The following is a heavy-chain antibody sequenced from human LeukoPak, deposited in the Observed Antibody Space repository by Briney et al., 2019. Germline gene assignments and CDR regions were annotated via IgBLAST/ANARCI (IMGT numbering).Heavy chain of an antibody. V-gene: IGHV4-59*12. Sequence: SETLSLTCTVSGGSISSYYCSRIRQPPGKGLEWIGYIYYTGSTNYNPSLKSRVTISVDTSKNQFSLKLSSVTAADTAVYYCARGPPYIVVVTAIGFFDYWGQGTLVTVSS. CDR1: GGSISSYY. CDR3: ARGPPYIVVVTAIGFFDY. D-gene: IGHD2-21*02. CDR2: IYYTGST. J-gene: IGHJ4*02.